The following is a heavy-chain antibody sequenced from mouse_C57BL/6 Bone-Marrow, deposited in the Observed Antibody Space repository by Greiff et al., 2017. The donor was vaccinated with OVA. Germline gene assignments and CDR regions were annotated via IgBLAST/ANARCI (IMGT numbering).Heavy chain of an antibody. Sequence: EVMLVESGGGLVQPGGSLKLSCAASGFTFSDYYMYWVRQTPEKRLEWVAYISNGGGSTYYPDTVQGRFTISRDNAKNTLYLQMSRLKSEDTAMYYCARHEGSNPFAYWGQGTLVTVSA. CDR2: ISNGGGST. D-gene: IGHD2-5*01. CDR1: GFTFSDYY. V-gene: IGHV5-12*01. CDR3: ARHEGSNPFAY. J-gene: IGHJ3*01.